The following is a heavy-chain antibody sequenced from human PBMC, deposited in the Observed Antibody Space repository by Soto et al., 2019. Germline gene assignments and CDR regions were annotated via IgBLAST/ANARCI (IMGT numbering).Heavy chain of an antibody. CDR2: IWLDGSNK. CDR3: AREGYSGYFFDY. J-gene: IGHJ4*02. D-gene: IGHD5-12*01. Sequence: QALLVESGGGVVQPGRSLRLSCVASGYSFSTYGMHWFRKPPGKGLGWAAGIWLDGSNKYYADSVQGRATISRDKSENTVYLQRNSLRGDDTAKYFCAREGYSGYFFDYWGQGTLVSVSS. CDR1: GYSFSTYG. V-gene: IGHV3-33*01.